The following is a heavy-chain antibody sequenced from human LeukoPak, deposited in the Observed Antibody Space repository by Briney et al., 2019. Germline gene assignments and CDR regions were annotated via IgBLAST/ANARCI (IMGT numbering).Heavy chain of an antibody. V-gene: IGHV4-39*01. CDR3: ARRRSNRPFDY. CDR2: IYYSGST. Sequence: PSETLSLTCTVSGGSISSSSYYWGWIRQPPGKGLEWIGSIYYSGSTYYNPSLKSRVTISVDTSKNQFSLKLSSVTAADTAVYYCARRRSNRPFDYWGQGTLVTVSS. CDR1: GGSISSSSYY. J-gene: IGHJ4*02. D-gene: IGHD2-8*01.